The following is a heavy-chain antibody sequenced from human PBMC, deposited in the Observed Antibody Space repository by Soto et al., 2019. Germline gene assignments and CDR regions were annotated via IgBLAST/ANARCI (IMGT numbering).Heavy chain of an antibody. CDR2: IYWDDDK. CDR1: GFSLSTSGVS. V-gene: IGHV2-5*02. D-gene: IGHD4-17*01. J-gene: IGHJ6*02. Sequence: QITLKESGPTLVKPTQTLTLTCTFSGFSLSTSGVSVGWIRQPPGQALEWLALIYWDDDKRYNPSLKNRVTITKDTSETQVVLIVSDVDPVDTATYFCVHRQGDYASYYCGMDVWGQGPTVTVSS. CDR3: VHRQGDYASYYCGMDV.